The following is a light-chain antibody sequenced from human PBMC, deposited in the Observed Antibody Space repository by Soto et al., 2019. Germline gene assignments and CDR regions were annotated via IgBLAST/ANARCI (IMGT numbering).Light chain of an antibody. CDR1: QSVSSSF. J-gene: IGKJ1*01. CDR2: GAS. V-gene: IGKV3-20*01. CDR3: HQYGSSPRT. Sequence: EIVLTQSPGTLSLSPGERATLSCRASQSVSSSFLAWYQQKPGQAPSRLIYGASSRATAIPDRFSGSGSGTDFTLTISRLEPEDFAVYYCHQYGSSPRTFGQGTKVEIK.